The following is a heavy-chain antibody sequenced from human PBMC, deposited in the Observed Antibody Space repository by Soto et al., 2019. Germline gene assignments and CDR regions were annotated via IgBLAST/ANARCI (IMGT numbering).Heavy chain of an antibody. CDR3: AKPAPLGAGTTRYFDY. CDR2: ISASGGST. CDR1: GFTFSSSG. J-gene: IGHJ4*02. Sequence: GGSLRLSCAASGFTFSSSGMSWVRQAPGKGLEWVSAISASGGSTYYADSVKGRFTISRDNSKNTLYLQMNSLRAEDTAIYYCAKPAPLGAGTTRYFDYWGQGALVTSPQ. D-gene: IGHD1-7*01. V-gene: IGHV3-23*01.